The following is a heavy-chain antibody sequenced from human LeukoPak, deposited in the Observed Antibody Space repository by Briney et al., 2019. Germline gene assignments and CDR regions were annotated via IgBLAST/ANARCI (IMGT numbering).Heavy chain of an antibody. J-gene: IGHJ6*02. CDR1: GGSISSGGYY. Sequence: PSQTLSLTCTVSGGSISSGGYYWSWIRQHPGKGLEWIGYIYYSGSTYYNPSLKSRVTISVDTSKNQFSLKLSSVTAADTAVYYCSRRLVDTAMSYYYYGMDVWGQGTTVTVSS. V-gene: IGHV4-31*03. D-gene: IGHD5-18*01. CDR3: SRRLVDTAMSYYYYGMDV. CDR2: IYYSGST.